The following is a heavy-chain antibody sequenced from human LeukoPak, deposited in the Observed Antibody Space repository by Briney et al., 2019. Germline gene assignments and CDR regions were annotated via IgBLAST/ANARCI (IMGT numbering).Heavy chain of an antibody. D-gene: IGHD3-22*01. V-gene: IGHV4-39*01. CDR3: ARQKEDSSGYYNLLTFDY. CDR2: IYYSGST. Sequence: SETLSLTCTVSGGSISSSSYYWGWIRQPPGKGLEWIGSIYYSGSTYYNPSLKSRVTISVDTSKNRFSLKLSSVTAADTAVYYCARQKEDSSGYYNLLTFDYWGQGTLVTVSS. J-gene: IGHJ4*02. CDR1: GGSISSSSYY.